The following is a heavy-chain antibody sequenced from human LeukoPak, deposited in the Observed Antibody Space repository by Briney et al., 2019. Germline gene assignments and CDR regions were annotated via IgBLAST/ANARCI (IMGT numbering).Heavy chain of an antibody. Sequence: GGSLRLSCAASGFTFSSYDMHWVRQATGKGLEWVSAIGTAGDTYYPGSVKGRFTISRENAKNSLYLQMNSLRAGDTAVCYCAREGSSGWIDYWGQGTLVTVSS. V-gene: IGHV3-13*01. CDR2: IGTAGDT. D-gene: IGHD6-19*01. CDR1: GFTFSSYD. J-gene: IGHJ4*02. CDR3: AREGSSGWIDY.